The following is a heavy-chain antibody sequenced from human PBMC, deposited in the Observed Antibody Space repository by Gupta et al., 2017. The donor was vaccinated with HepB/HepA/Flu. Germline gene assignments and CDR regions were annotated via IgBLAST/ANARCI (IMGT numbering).Heavy chain of an antibody. Sequence: QVQLVQSGAEVKKPGASVKVSCKASGYTFTGYYMHWVRQAPGQGLEWMGWINPNSGGTKYAQKFQGRVTMTRDTSISTAYRELSRLRSDDTAVYYCARELGVHYYDSSGPLGYWGQGTLVTVSS. D-gene: IGHD3-22*01. V-gene: IGHV1-2*02. CDR3: ARELGVHYYDSSGPLGY. J-gene: IGHJ4*02. CDR2: INPNSGGT. CDR1: GYTFTGYY.